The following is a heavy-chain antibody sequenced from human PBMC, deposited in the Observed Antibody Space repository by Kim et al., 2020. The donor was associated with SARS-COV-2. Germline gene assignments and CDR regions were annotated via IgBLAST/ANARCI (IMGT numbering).Heavy chain of an antibody. CDR2: IYPGDSDT. Sequence: GESLKISCKGSGYRFSDYWIAWVRQMPGKGLEWMGIIYPGDSDTRYNPSFRGQVTVSADKSINTAYLQWSSLKASDTAMYYCARRRGSSIENWFDPWGQG. CDR3: ARRRGSSIENWFDP. CDR1: GYRFSDYW. J-gene: IGHJ5*02. V-gene: IGHV5-51*01. D-gene: IGHD6-13*01.